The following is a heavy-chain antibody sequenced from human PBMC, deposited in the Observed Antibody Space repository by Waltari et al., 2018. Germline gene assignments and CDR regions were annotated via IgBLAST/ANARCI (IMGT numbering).Heavy chain of an antibody. Sequence: EVQLVESGGGLVQPGGSLSLSCAASGSPFSSYWMSWVRQAPGKGLEWVANIKQDGSEKYYVDSVKGRFTISRDNAKNSLYLQMNSLRAEDTAVYYCARDFDAFDIWGQGTMVTVSS. CDR1: GSPFSSYW. CDR2: IKQDGSEK. CDR3: ARDFDAFDI. J-gene: IGHJ3*02. V-gene: IGHV3-7*01.